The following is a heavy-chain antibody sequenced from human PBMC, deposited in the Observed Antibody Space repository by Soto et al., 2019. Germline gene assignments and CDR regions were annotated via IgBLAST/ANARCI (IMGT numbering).Heavy chain of an antibody. Sequence: QVQLQESGPGLVKPSGTLSLTCAVSRGSIRSSNWWSGVRQSPGKGLEWIGAMYHTGITNYSPSLKSRVTMSVDKSKNQFSLKLSSVTAADTAVYYCARESYNESNVGYFDLWGRGTLVSVSS. CDR1: RGSIRSSNW. CDR3: ARESYNESNVGYFDL. J-gene: IGHJ2*01. CDR2: MYHTGIT. V-gene: IGHV4-4*02. D-gene: IGHD1-1*01.